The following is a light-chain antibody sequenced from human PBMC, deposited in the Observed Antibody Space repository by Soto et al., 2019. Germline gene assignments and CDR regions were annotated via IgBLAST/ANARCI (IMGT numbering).Light chain of an antibody. V-gene: IGKV3-15*01. J-gene: IGKJ2*01. CDR2: DAS. Sequence: EIVMKQSPATLSVSPGERATLSCRASQSVRSDLAWYQQKPGQAPRLLIYDASTRVTGIPARFSGSGSGTDFTLTISSLQSEDFAIYYCQQYNNWPPYTFGQGTKVDIK. CDR3: QQYNNWPPYT. CDR1: QSVRSD.